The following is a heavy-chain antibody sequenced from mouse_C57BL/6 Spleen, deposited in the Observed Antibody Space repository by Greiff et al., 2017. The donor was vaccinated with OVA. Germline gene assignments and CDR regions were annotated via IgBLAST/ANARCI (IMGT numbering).Heavy chain of an antibody. CDR3: ARVNFDY. J-gene: IGHJ2*01. CDR2: ISSGSSTI. Sequence: EVKLVESGGGLVKPGGSLKLSCAASGFTFSDYGMHWVRQAPEQGLEWVAYISSGSSTIYYADTVKGRYTISRDNATNTLFLQMTSLRSEDTAMYYCARVNFDYWGQGTTLTVSS. V-gene: IGHV5-17*01. CDR1: GFTFSDYG.